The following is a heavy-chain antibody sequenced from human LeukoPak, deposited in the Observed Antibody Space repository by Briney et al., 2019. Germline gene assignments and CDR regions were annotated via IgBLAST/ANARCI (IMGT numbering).Heavy chain of an antibody. V-gene: IGHV3-64*01. CDR2: ISANGGST. CDR1: GFTFSGYP. D-gene: IGHD1-20*01. CDR3: ARPLSVTTDFDY. J-gene: IGHJ4*02. Sequence: GGSLRLSCAASGFTFSGYPMHWVRQAPGKGLEYLSGISANGGSTYYANSVKGRFTISRDNSKNTLYLQMGSLRAEDTAVYYCARPLSVTTDFDYWGQGTLVTVSS.